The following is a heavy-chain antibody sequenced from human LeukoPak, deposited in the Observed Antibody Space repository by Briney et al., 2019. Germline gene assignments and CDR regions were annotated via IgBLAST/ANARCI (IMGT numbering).Heavy chain of an antibody. D-gene: IGHD2-2*02. Sequence: GGSLRLSCAASGFTFSDYYMSWVRQAPGKGLEWVSAISGSGGSTYYADSVKGRFTISRDNSKNTLYLQMNSLRAEDTAVYYCARPLPAAINYWGQGTLVTVSS. CDR1: GFTFSDYY. CDR3: ARPLPAAINY. V-gene: IGHV3-23*01. CDR2: ISGSGGST. J-gene: IGHJ4*02.